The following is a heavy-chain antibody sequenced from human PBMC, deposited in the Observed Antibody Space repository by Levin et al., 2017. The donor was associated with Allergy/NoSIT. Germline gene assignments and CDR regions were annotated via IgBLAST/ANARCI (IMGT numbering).Heavy chain of an antibody. CDR3: ARGHEYSSSSIWFDP. Sequence: ASETLSLTCTVSGGSISSYYWSWIRQPPGKGLEWIGYIYYSGSTNYNPSLKSRVTISVDTSKNQFSLKLSSVTAADTAVYYCARGHEYSSSSIWFDPWGQGTLVTVSS. J-gene: IGHJ5*02. CDR1: GGSISSYY. V-gene: IGHV4-59*01. D-gene: IGHD6-6*01. CDR2: IYYSGST.